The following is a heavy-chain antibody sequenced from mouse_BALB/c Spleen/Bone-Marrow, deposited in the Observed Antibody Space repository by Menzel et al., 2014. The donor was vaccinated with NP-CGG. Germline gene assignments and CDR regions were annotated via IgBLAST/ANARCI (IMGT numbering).Heavy chain of an antibody. Sequence: QVQLKDSGAELVRPGTSVKVSCKASGYAFTNYWIEWTKQRPGQGLEWIGVINPGSGGINYNEKFKGKATLTADKSSSTAYMQLSSLTSDDSAVYFCARELVRGMDYWGQGTSVTVSS. V-gene: IGHV1-54*01. CDR2: INPGSGGI. CDR3: ARELVRGMDY. D-gene: IGHD1-1*01. CDR1: GYAFTNYW. J-gene: IGHJ4*01.